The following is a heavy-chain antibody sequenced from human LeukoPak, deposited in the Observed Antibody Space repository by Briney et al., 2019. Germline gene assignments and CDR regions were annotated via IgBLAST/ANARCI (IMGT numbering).Heavy chain of an antibody. Sequence: NPSETLSLTCAVYGGSFSGYYWSWIRQPPGKGLEWIGEINHSGSTNYNPSLKSRVTISVDTSKNQFSLKLSSVTAADTAVYYCARARVQLELYGQLDLDPWGQGTLVTVSS. CDR2: INHSGST. CDR3: ARARVQLELYGQLDLDP. V-gene: IGHV4-34*01. D-gene: IGHD1-1*01. J-gene: IGHJ5*02. CDR1: GGSFSGYY.